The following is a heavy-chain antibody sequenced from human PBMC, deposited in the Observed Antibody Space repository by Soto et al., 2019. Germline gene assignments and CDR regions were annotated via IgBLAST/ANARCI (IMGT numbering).Heavy chain of an antibody. D-gene: IGHD4-4*01. Sequence: ASVKVSCKASGYTFTSYAMHWVRQAPGQRLEWMGWINAGNGNTKYSQKFQGRVTITRDTSASTAYMELSSLRSEDTAVYYCARDYVTVTTYHYYYMDVWGKGTTVTVSS. V-gene: IGHV1-3*01. J-gene: IGHJ6*03. CDR3: ARDYVTVTTYHYYYMDV. CDR1: GYTFTSYA. CDR2: INAGNGNT.